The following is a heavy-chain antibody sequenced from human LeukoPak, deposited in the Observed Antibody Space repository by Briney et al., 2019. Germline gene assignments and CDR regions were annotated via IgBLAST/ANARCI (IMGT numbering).Heavy chain of an antibody. V-gene: IGHV3-21*01. Sequence: PXGSLXXXCAASGFTFSLYSMNWVRQAPGKGLEWISFISGSSSNIYYVESVKGRFTISRDNSKNSLYLQMNSLRAEDTAVYYCXRGYSSSSPLRYWGQGILVTVSS. D-gene: IGHD6-6*01. CDR2: ISGSSSNI. CDR3: XRGYSSSSPLRY. J-gene: IGHJ4*02. CDR1: GFTFSLYS.